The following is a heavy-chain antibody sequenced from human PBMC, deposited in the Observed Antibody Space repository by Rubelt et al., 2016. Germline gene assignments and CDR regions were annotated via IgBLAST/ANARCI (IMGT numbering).Heavy chain of an antibody. D-gene: IGHD5/OR15-5a*01. CDR3: ARDGRGVESVYDQLDY. Sequence: GQLVQSGAEVKKPGASVKVSCKSSGYSFTDYFIHWVRQAPGQGLEWMGSINPKDGATKYAQRFQGRVTLTGDTAITTAYMELSGRRSDDWAVDYCARDGRGVESVYDQLDYWGRGTLVTVSS. CDR2: INPKDGAT. J-gene: IGHJ4*02. V-gene: IGHV1-2*02. CDR1: GYSFTDYF.